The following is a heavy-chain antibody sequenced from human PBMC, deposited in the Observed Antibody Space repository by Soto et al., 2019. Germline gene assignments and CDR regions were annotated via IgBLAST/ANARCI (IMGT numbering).Heavy chain of an antibody. CDR3: ARLMGSGYLDY. CDR2: IYYSGST. CDR1: GGSISSSSYY. D-gene: IGHD3-22*01. J-gene: IGHJ4*02. Sequence: ASETLSLTCTVPGGSISSSSYYWGWIRQPPGKGLEWIGSIYYSGSTYYNPSLKSRVTISVDTSKNQFSLKLSSVTAADTAVYYCARLMGSGYLDYWGQGTLVTVSS. V-gene: IGHV4-39*01.